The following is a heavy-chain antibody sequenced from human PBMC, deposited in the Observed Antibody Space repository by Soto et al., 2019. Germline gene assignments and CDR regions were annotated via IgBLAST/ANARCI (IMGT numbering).Heavy chain of an antibody. D-gene: IGHD3-16*01. CDR2: ISDGGGRT. V-gene: IGHV3-23*01. CDR1: GFTFSSYA. J-gene: IGHJ3*02. CDR3: AKGGYYSLFDI. Sequence: GGSLRLSCAASGFTFSSYAMNWVRQAPGKGLEWVSGISDGGGRTNYADSVKGRFTISRDNSKNTVHLQMSSLRAEDTAVYFCAKGGYYSLFDIWGQGTMVTVSS.